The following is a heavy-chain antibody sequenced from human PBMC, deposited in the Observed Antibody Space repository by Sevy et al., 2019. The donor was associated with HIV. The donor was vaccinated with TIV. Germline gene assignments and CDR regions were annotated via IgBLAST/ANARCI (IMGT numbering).Heavy chain of an antibody. V-gene: IGHV3-48*02. D-gene: IGHD3-10*01. CDR2: IHSSSSTT. CDR1: GFSFRSYS. Sequence: GGSLRLSCAASGFSFRSYSMNWVRQAPGKGLEWVSYIHSSSSTTYYADSVKGGLIIPRDIAKNSLYLKMNSLRDEDTAVYYCARVRDEWGPEGMDVWGQGTTVTVSS. CDR3: ARVRDEWGPEGMDV. J-gene: IGHJ6*02.